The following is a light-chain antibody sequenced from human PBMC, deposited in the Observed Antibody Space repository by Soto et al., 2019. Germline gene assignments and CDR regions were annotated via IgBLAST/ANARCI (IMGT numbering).Light chain of an antibody. CDR1: PRIRSW. V-gene: IGKV1-5*03. CDR3: QQYNTYWT. Sequence: DIQVTQSPSTLSATGGSKVNLTLRASPRIRSWLARYQQKPGKAPNLLIYGASSLQSGVPSRFSGSGSGTEFTLTISSLQPDDFATYYCQQYNTYWTFGQGTKVEIK. J-gene: IGKJ1*01. CDR2: GAS.